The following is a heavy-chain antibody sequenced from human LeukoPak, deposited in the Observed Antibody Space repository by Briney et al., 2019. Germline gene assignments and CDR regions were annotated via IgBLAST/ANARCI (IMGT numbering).Heavy chain of an antibody. V-gene: IGHV4-4*02. Sequence: SETLSLTCAVSGGSISSSNWWSWVRQPPGKGLEWIGEINHSGSTNYNPSLKSRVTISVDTSKSQFSLKLSSVTAADTAVYYCARGGFGTTVTFDYWGQGTLVTVSS. CDR1: GGSISSSNW. D-gene: IGHD4-17*01. CDR3: ARGGFGTTVTFDY. CDR2: INHSGST. J-gene: IGHJ4*02.